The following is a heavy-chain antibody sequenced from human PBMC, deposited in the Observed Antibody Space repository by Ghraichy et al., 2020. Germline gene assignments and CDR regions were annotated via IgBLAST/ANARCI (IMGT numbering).Heavy chain of an antibody. CDR1: GFTFNNYA. CDR2: ISGSGGNT. V-gene: IGHV3-23*01. J-gene: IGHJ2*01. D-gene: IGHD3-9*01. CDR3: AKWRGEHFYWVSLGYFGL. Sequence: GGSLRLSCAASGFTFNNYAMSWVRQAPGKGLEWVSVISGSGGNTYYPDSVKGRFTISRDNSKNTLYLQMNSLRAEDTAVYYCAKWRGEHFYWVSLGYFGLGGPGTRVSGSS.